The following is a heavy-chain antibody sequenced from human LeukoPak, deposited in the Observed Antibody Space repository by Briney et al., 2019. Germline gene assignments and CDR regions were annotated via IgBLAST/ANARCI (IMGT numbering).Heavy chain of an antibody. CDR2: INPNSGGT. D-gene: IGHD3-9*01. V-gene: IGHV1-2*02. Sequence: GASAKVSCKASGYTFTGYYMHWVRQAPGQGLEWMGWINPNSGGTNYAQKFQGRVTMTRDTSISTAYMELSSLRSEDTAVYYCARGLIDSDAFDIWGQGTMVTVSS. J-gene: IGHJ3*02. CDR1: GYTFTGYY. CDR3: ARGLIDSDAFDI.